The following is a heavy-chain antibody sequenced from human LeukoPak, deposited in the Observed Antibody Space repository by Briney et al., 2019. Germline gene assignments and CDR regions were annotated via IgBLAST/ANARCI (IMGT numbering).Heavy chain of an antibody. CDR3: ARALTPIAAALSCVQH. CDR1: GYTFTGYY. V-gene: IGHV1-2*02. D-gene: IGHD6-13*01. J-gene: IGHJ1*01. Sequence: GASVKVSCKASGYTFTGYYMHWVRQAPGQGLEWMGWINPNSGGTNYAQKFQGRVTMTRDTSISTAYMELSRLRSDDTAVYYCARALTPIAAALSCVQHWGQGTLVTVSS. CDR2: INPNSGGT.